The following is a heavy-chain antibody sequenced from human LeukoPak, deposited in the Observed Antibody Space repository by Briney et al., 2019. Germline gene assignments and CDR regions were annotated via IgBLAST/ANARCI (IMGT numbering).Heavy chain of an antibody. J-gene: IGHJ5*02. V-gene: IGHV1-69*06. CDR3: ARVAKGQSSRAET. CDR2: IIPIFGTA. Sequence: GASVKVSCKASGYTFTGYYMHWVRQAPGQGLEWMGGIIPIFGTANYAQKFQGRVTITADKSTSTAYMELSSLRSEDTAVYYCARVAKGQSSRAETWGQGALVTVSS. D-gene: IGHD6-6*01. CDR1: GYTFTGYY.